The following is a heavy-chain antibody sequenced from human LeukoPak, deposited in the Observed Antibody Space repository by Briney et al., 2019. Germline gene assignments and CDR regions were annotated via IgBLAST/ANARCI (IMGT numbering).Heavy chain of an antibody. V-gene: IGHV4-59*12. CDR3: ARGDYIDLFGY. CDR1: GGSISSYY. Sequence: SETLSLTCTVSGGSISSYYRSWIRQPPGKGLEWIGYIYYSGSTNYNPSLKSRVTISVDTSKNQFSLKLSSVTAADTAVYYCARGDYIDLFGYWGQGTLVTVSS. CDR2: IYYSGST. D-gene: IGHD4-11*01. J-gene: IGHJ4*02.